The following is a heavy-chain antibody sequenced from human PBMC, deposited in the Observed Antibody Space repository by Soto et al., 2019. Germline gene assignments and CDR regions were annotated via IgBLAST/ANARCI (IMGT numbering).Heavy chain of an antibody. CDR2: IYQSGST. D-gene: IGHD6-13*01. Sequence: SETLSLTCAVSGGAISSSKWWSWVRQPPGKGLEWIGEIYQSGSTNYNPSLESRVRMSVDKSRNQFSLKLTSVSAAAMAVYYCARASATIAAAAIYDYWGQGTLVTVSS. J-gene: IGHJ4*02. CDR1: GGAISSSKW. CDR3: ARASATIAAAAIYDY. V-gene: IGHV4-4*02.